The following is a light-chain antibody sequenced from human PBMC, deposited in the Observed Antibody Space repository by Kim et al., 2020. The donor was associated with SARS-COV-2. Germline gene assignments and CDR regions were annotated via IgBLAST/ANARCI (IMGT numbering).Light chain of an antibody. J-gene: IGKJ2*01. CDR1: QNINDW. CDR3: HQYSSSRHI. CDR2: STS. Sequence: DIQMAQSPPSLSASVGDRVTITCRASQNINDWFAWYQQKPGKVPKLLIYSTSTLETGVPSRYSGSGSGTDFTLTINSLQPEDFATYDCHQYSSSRHILGQGNELEI. V-gene: IGKV1-5*01.